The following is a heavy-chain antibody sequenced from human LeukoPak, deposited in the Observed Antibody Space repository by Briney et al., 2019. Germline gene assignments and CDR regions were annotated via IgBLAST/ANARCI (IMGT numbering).Heavy chain of an antibody. CDR2: IIPIFGTA. V-gene: IGHV1-69*06. J-gene: IGHJ6*04. D-gene: IGHD6-13*01. CDR3: ARRSGTGISNYYYYGMDV. CDR1: GGTFSSYA. Sequence: GASVKVSCKASGGTFSSYAISWVRQAPGQGLEWMGGIIPIFGTANYAQKFQGRVTITADKSTSTAYMELNSLRSEDTAVYYCARRSGTGISNYYYYGMDVWGKGTTVTVSS.